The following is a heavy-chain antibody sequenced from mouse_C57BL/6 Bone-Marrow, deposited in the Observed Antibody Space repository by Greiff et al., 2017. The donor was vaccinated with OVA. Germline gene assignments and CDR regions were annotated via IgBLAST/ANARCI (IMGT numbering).Heavy chain of an antibody. CDR3: AKTTVVAHWYFDV. D-gene: IGHD1-1*01. CDR2: IDPSDSYT. V-gene: IGHV1-69*01. J-gene: IGHJ1*03. CDR1: GYTFTSYW. Sequence: QVQLQQPGAELVMPGASVKLSCKASGYTFTSYWMHWVKQRPGQGLEWIGEIDPSDSYTNYNQKFKGKSTLTVDKSSSTAYMQLSSLTSEDSAVYDCAKTTVVAHWYFDVWGTGTTVTVSS.